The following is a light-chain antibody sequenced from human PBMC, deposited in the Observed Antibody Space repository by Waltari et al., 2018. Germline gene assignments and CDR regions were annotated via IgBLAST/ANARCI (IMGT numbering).Light chain of an antibody. CDR2: DAS. CDR1: QNIDIF. V-gene: IGKV1-33*01. J-gene: IGKJ4*01. CDR3: QQYDNLPPA. Sequence: DVQVAQSPSSLSASVGDRVTITCQASQNIDIFLNWYQQTPGKAPKLLIYDASNLETGVPTRSSASGSGRHFTLTITILQPDDIATYYCQQYDNLPPAFGGRNKVEIK.